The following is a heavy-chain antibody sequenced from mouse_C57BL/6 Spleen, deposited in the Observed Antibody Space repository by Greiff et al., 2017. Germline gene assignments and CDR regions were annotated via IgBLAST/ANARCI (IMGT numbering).Heavy chain of an antibody. V-gene: IGHV1-61*01. Sequence: QVQLQQPGAELVRPGSSVKLSCKASGYTFTSYWMDWVKQRPGQGLEWIGNIYPSDIETHYNQKFKDKATLTVDKSSSTAYMQLSSLTSEVSAVYYCAREGIYYGYEDYYAMDYWGQGTSVTVSS. CDR3: AREGIYYGYEDYYAMDY. J-gene: IGHJ4*01. CDR2: IYPSDIET. D-gene: IGHD2-2*01. CDR1: GYTFTSYW.